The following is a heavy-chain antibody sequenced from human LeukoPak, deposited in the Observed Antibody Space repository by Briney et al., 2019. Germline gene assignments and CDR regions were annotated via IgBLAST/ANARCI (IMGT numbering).Heavy chain of an antibody. D-gene: IGHD5-12*01. J-gene: IGHJ4*02. Sequence: SETLSLTCTVSGGSIRSSYYYWGWIRQLPGKGLEWIGSIYDSGSTSYNPSLKSRVTISVDTSKNQFSLKLSSVTAADTAVYYCARGNGRKYSGYDIRYWGQGTLVTVSS. CDR1: GGSIRSSYYY. CDR3: ARGNGRKYSGYDIRY. CDR2: IYDSGST. V-gene: IGHV4-39*07.